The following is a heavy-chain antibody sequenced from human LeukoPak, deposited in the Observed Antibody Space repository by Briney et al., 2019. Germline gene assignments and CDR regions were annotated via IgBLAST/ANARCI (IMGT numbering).Heavy chain of an antibody. CDR1: GYSFTSSY. CDR3: ARDLDQYSGRFGGFGHDF. CDR2: ISAYNGNT. V-gene: IGHV1-18*04. D-gene: IGHD1-26*01. J-gene: IGHJ4*02. Sequence: ASVKVSCKASGYSFTSSYIHWVRQAPGQGLEWMGWISAYNGNTNYAQKFQGRVTMTTDTSTSTAYMDLRSLRSDDTAVYYCARDLDQYSGRFGGFGHDFWGQGTLVTVSS.